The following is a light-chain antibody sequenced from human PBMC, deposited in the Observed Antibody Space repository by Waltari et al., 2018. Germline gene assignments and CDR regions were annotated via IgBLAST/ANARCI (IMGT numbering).Light chain of an antibody. CDR1: PGAVTSGHF. J-gene: IGLJ3*02. CDR2: DTS. CDR3: LLSYSGARWV. V-gene: IGLV7-46*01. Sequence: QAVVTQEPSVTVSPGGTVTLTCGSSPGAVTSGHFPSWFQQKPGQAPMTLIYDTSNQHTRSPARFSGSLLGDKAALTLSGAQPEDEAEYYCLLSYSGARWVFGGGTKLTVL.